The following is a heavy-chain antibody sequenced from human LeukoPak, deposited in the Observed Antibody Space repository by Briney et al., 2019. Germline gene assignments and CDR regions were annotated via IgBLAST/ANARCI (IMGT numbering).Heavy chain of an antibody. J-gene: IGHJ4*02. CDR2: IKFDGSTI. CDR1: GFTFSNYW. D-gene: IGHD5-12*01. Sequence: GGSLRLSCAASGFTFSNYWVHWVRQAPGKGLVWVSRIKFDGSTISFADSVKGRFTISRDNAKNTLYLQMNSLRAEDTAVYYCARDGPGSAYDHWGQGTLVTVSS. CDR3: ARDGPGSAYDH. V-gene: IGHV3-74*01.